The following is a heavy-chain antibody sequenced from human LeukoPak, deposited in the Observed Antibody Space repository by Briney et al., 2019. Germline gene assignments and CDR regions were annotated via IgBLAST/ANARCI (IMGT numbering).Heavy chain of an antibody. D-gene: IGHD3-10*01. CDR2: INPNGGGT. Sequence: ASVKVSCKASGYTFMDSYMHWVRQAPGQRLEWMAWINPNGGGTHYAQRFQGRVTLTLDTSIGTAYMELNSLRSDDSAIYYCARDLTGASGDYWGQGTLVTVSS. V-gene: IGHV1-2*02. CDR3: ARDLTGASGDY. J-gene: IGHJ4*02. CDR1: GYTFMDSY.